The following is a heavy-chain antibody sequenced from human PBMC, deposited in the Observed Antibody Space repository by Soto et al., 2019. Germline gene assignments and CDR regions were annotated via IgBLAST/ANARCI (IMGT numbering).Heavy chain of an antibody. V-gene: IGHV3-23*01. CDR1: GFTFSSYA. CDR2: ISGSGGST. CDR3: AKALEPARLGEPNYYGMDV. D-gene: IGHD3-16*01. J-gene: IGHJ6*02. Sequence: GGSLRLSCAASGFTFSSYAMSWVRQAPGKGLEWVSAISGSGGSTYYADSVKGRFTISRDNSKNTLYLQMNSLRAEDTAVYYCAKALEPARLGEPNYYGMDVWGQGTTVTVSS.